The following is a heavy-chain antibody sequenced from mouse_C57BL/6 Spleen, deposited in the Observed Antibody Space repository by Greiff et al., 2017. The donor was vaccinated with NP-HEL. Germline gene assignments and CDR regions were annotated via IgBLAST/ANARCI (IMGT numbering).Heavy chain of an antibody. D-gene: IGHD2-13*01. CDR2: IRNKANNHAT. CDR3: TSPSYYGEAMDY. J-gene: IGHJ4*01. Sequence: EVKLVESGGGLVQPGGSMKLSCAASGFTFSDAWMDWVRQSPEKGLEWVAEIRNKANNHATYYAESVKGRFTISRDDSKSSVYLQMNSLRAEDTGIYYCTSPSYYGEAMDYWGQGTSVTVSS. CDR1: GFTFSDAW. V-gene: IGHV6-6*01.